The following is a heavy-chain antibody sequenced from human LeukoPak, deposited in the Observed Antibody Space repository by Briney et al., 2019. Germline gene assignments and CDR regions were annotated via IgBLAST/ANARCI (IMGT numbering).Heavy chain of an antibody. V-gene: IGHV4-34*01. CDR3: ARGYSYGPLEWFDP. Sequence: SETLSLTCAVYGGSFSGYYWSWIRQPPGKGLEWIGEINHSGSTNYNPSLKSRVTISVDTSKNQFSLKLSSVTAADTAVYYCARGYSYGPLEWFDPWGQGTLVTVSS. D-gene: IGHD5-18*01. J-gene: IGHJ5*02. CDR2: INHSGST. CDR1: GGSFSGYY.